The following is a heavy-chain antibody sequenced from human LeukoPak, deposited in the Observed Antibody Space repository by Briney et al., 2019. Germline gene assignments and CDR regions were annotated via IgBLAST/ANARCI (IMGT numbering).Heavy chain of an antibody. V-gene: IGHV3-48*03. D-gene: IGHD1-26*01. Sequence: GGSLRLSCAASGFTFSSYEMNWVRQAPGKGLEWVSYISSSGSTIYYADSVKGRFTISRDNAKNSLYLQINSLRAEDTAVYYCARGGSRVGATDYYFDYWGQGTLVTVSS. CDR3: ARGGSRVGATDYYFDY. CDR1: GFTFSSYE. CDR2: ISSSGSTI. J-gene: IGHJ4*02.